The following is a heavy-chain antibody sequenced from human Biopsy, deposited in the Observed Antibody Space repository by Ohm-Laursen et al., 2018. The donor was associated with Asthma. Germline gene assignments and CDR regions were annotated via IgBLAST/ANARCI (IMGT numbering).Heavy chain of an antibody. CDR1: GFSLSDYY. D-gene: IGHD6-25*01. CDR2: ISSSGSTT. J-gene: IGHJ6*01. Sequence: GSLRLSCAASGFSLSDYYMTCMRQAPGTGLEWVSSISSSGSTTYPAESVKGRFTISRDNAQKSLFLQMGSLRAEDTTIYYCARVFESSEWGPFYHFGLDVWGQGTTVAVSS. CDR3: ARVFESSEWGPFYHFGLDV. V-gene: IGHV3-11*01.